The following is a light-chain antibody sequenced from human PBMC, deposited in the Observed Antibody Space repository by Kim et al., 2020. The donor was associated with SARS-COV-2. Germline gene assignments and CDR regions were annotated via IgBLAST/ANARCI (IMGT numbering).Light chain of an antibody. CDR3: ATWDDSLKSYV. CDR2: GND. V-gene: IGLV1-44*01. CDR1: RPNSGTNT. Sequence: GQRVRISCSGGRPNSGTNTASWYQQFPGAAPKLLIYGNDLRPSGVPDRFSGSKSDTSASLAISGLKSEDEADYYCATWDDSLKSYVFGTGTKVTVL. J-gene: IGLJ1*01.